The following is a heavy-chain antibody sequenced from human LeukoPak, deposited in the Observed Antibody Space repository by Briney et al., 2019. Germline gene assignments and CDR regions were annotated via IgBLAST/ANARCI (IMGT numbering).Heavy chain of an antibody. CDR2: INPDGSTT. V-gene: IGHV3-74*01. CDR1: GFTFSSYA. J-gene: IGHJ4*02. Sequence: GGSLRLSCAASGFTFSSYAMSWVRQAPGKGLVWVSGINPDGSTTTYADSVKGRFTISRENAKSTLYLHMNILRVEDTAVYYCARGRYGDYHWGQGILVTVSS. CDR3: ARGRYGDYH. D-gene: IGHD4-17*01.